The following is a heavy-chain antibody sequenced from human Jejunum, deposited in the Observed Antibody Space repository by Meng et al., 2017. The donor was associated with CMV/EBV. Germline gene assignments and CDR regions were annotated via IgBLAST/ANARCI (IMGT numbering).Heavy chain of an antibody. J-gene: IGHJ4*02. V-gene: IGHV3-15*06. CDR1: FPFSSAW. Sequence: FPFSSAWNGLVPPGSRKGPGLGGLNKRQRGGWTTNYGATMKGRFFNSKDDSKNTLSLQMNSLQIEDTAVYYCTTDPFSGAWSQEGYWGQGTRVTVSS. CDR2: KRQRGGWTT. CDR3: TTDPFSGAWSQEGY. D-gene: IGHD6-19*01.